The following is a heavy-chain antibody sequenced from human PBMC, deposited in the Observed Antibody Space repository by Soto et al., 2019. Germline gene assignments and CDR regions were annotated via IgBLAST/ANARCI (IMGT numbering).Heavy chain of an antibody. D-gene: IGHD5-12*01. V-gene: IGHV3-21*01. Sequence: DVQLVESGGGLVRPGGSLRLSCPASGFTFSEYSMSWVRQAPGKGLEWVSSITHSGTYVYYADSVKGRFTIPRDSASNSLFLQMTSRRAEDKAVYHCARARGNDWYSDYWGQGTLVTVSS. CDR2: ITHSGTYV. CDR1: GFTFSEYS. J-gene: IGHJ4*02. CDR3: ARARGNDWYSDY.